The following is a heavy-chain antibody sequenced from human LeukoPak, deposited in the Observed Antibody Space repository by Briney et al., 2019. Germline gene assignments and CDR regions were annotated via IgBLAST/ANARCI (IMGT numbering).Heavy chain of an antibody. J-gene: IGHJ4*02. D-gene: IGHD6-13*01. CDR2: IWYDGSNK. V-gene: IGHV3-33*01. Sequence: PGGSLRLSCAASGFTFSSYGMHWVRQAPGKGLEWVAVIWYDGSNKYYADSVKGRFTISRDNSKNTLYLQMNSLRAEDTAVYYCARLKGPAGIAAAGTPLISDYWGQGTLVTVSS. CDR3: ARLKGPAGIAAAGTPLISDY. CDR1: GFTFSSYG.